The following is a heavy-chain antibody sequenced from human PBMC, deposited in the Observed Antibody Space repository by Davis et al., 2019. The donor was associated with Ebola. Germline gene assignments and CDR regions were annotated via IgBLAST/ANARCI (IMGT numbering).Heavy chain of an antibody. CDR3: ARPFYPNSYYYGMHV. Sequence: AASVKVSCKASGYTFTSYSMHWVRQAPGQRLERMGWINAGIGNTKYSQKFQGRVTITRDTSASTAYMELSSLRSDDTAVYYCARPFYPNSYYYGMHVWGQGTTVTVSS. V-gene: IGHV1-3*01. D-gene: IGHD2-8*01. J-gene: IGHJ6*02. CDR1: GYTFTSYS. CDR2: INAGIGNT.